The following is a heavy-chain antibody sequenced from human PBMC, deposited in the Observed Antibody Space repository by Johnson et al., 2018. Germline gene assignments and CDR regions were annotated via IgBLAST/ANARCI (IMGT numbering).Heavy chain of an antibody. CDR1: GYTFTRYY. V-gene: IGHV1-46*01. CDR2: LDPSPGTT. CDR3: ARLEYDATGYFQH. D-gene: IGHD3-3*01. J-gene: IGHJ1*01. Sequence: QVQLQESGAEVKKPGASVTISCKASGYTFTRYYIHWVRQAPGQGLEWMGILDPSPGTTSHAQKFQGRVTMTRDTSTTTVYMQLSSLRSEDTAVHYCARLEYDATGYFQHWGQGTLVTVSS.